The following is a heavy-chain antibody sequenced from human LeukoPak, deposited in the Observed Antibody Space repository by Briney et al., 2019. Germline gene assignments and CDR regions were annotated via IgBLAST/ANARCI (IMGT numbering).Heavy chain of an antibody. V-gene: IGHV1-18*01. CDR3: ARVVRSGWYSYTGNWFDP. CDR1: GYTFTSYG. D-gene: IGHD6-19*01. J-gene: IGHJ5*02. Sequence: ASVKVSCTASGYTFTSYGISWVRQAPGQGLEWMGWISAHNGNTNYAQKLQGRVTMTTDTSTSTAYMELRSLRSDDTAVYYCARVVRSGWYSYTGNWFDPWGQGTLVTVSS. CDR2: ISAHNGNT.